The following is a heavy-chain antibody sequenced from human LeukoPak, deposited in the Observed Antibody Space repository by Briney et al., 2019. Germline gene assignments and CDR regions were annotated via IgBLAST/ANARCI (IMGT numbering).Heavy chain of an antibody. CDR1: GGSISSGSYY. J-gene: IGHJ4*02. CDR2: IYTSGST. D-gene: IGHD6-19*01. Sequence: SETLSLTCTVSGGSISSGSYYWSWIRQPAGNGLEWIGRIYTSGSTTYSPSLESRVTISVDTSKNQFSLKLSSVTAADTAVYYCARAAAVAVDCWGQGTLVTVSS. CDR3: ARAAAVAVDC. V-gene: IGHV4-61*02.